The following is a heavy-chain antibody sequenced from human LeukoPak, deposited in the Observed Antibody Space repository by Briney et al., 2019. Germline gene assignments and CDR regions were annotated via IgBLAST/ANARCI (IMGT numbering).Heavy chain of an antibody. CDR1: GFTFSSYA. D-gene: IGHD2-15*01. CDR2: IIGSGGST. CDR3: AKGPHGSYGALYYFHY. Sequence: GGSLRLSCAASGFTFSSYAMSWVGQAPGKGLEGVAGIIGSGGSTYYPDSVTVRFTISRDNSKNTLYLQMASLRAGDTAVYYCAKGPHGSYGALYYFHYGGQGPLVSVPS. J-gene: IGHJ4*02. V-gene: IGHV3-23*01.